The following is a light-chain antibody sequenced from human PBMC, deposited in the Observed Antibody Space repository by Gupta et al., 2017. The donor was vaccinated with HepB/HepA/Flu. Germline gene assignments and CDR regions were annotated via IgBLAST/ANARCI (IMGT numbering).Light chain of an antibody. Sequence: QSALTQPPSVSGSPGQSVTISCTGTSSDVGGYNYVSWYQQPPGTAPKLIIYDVNKRPSGVPDRFSGSKSGNTASLTISGLQAEDEADYYCTSYTSSITYVFGSGTKVTVL. CDR2: DVN. V-gene: IGLV2-18*02. CDR1: SSDVGGYNY. CDR3: TSYTSSITYV. J-gene: IGLJ1*01.